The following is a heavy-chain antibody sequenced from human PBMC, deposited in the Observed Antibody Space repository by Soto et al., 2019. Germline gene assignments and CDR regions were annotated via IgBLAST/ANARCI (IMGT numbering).Heavy chain of an antibody. V-gene: IGHV1-8*02. CDR2: MNPGSGDT. CDR1: GYPFTSYG. CDR3: ARMEAFGSLNWFDP. J-gene: IGHJ5*02. D-gene: IGHD3-10*01. Sequence: ASVKVSCKASGYPFTSYGISWVRQATGQGLEWMGWMNPGSGDTGYAQKFQGRVTMTRDISIATAYMELSSLRSDDTAIYYCARMEAFGSLNWFDPWGQGTLVTVSS.